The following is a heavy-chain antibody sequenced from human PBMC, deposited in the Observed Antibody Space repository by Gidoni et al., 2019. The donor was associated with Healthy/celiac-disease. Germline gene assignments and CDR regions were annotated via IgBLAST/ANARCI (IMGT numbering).Heavy chain of an antibody. CDR2: IYYSGST. V-gene: IGHV4-59*01. CDR3: ARDNGLQQWLAKYDAFDI. J-gene: IGHJ3*02. Sequence: QVQLQESGPGLVKPSETLSLTCTVSGGSISSYYWSWIRQPPGKGLEWIGYIYYSGSTNYNPSLKSRVTISVDTSKNQFSLKLSSVTAADTAVYYCARDNGLQQWLAKYDAFDIWGQGTMVTVSS. D-gene: IGHD6-19*01. CDR1: GGSISSYY.